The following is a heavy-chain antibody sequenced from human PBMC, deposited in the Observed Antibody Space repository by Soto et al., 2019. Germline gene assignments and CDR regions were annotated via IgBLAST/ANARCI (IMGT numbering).Heavy chain of an antibody. CDR1: GFIFSNYC. Sequence: GGSLRLSCAASGFIFSNYCMSWVRQAPGKGLEWVSSISGSGDRTHNADSVRGRFTISRDDSRNTLNLQMNSLRAEDTAIYFCATTKGYIDPFDLWGQGTLVTVSS. CDR3: ATTKGYIDPFDL. J-gene: IGHJ4*02. D-gene: IGHD5-12*01. CDR2: ISGSGDRT. V-gene: IGHV3-23*01.